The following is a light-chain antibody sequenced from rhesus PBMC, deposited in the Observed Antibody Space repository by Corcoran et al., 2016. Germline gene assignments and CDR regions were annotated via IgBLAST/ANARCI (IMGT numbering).Light chain of an antibody. J-gene: IGKJ3*01. Sequence: DIQMTQSPSSLSASVGDRVTITCRASQGINNWLAWYQQTTGKAPKPLIDRASNLETGCPSRFSGSGSGTDITLTIRSLQPEDIATYYCQHHDNSPFTFGPGTKLDIK. V-gene: IGKV1-69*01. CDR1: QGINNW. CDR3: QHHDNSPFT. CDR2: RAS.